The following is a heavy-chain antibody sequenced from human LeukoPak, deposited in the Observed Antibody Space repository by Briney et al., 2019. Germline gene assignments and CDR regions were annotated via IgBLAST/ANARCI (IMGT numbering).Heavy chain of an antibody. CDR2: INPNSGGT. CDR3: ARAPGITMVRGVAGPYYFDY. V-gene: IGHV1-2*02. D-gene: IGHD3-10*01. CDR1: GYTFTGYY. J-gene: IGHJ4*02. Sequence: ASVKVSCKASGYTFTGYYMHWVRQAPGQGLEWMGWINPNSGGTNYAQKFQGRVTMTRDTSISTAYMELSRLRSDDTAVYYRARAPGITMVRGVAGPYYFDYWGQGTLVTVSS.